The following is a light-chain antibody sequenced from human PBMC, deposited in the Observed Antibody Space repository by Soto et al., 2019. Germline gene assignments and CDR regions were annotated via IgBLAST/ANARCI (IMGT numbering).Light chain of an antibody. CDR3: QSYDSSLSAVV. CDR2: GNS. J-gene: IGLJ2*01. V-gene: IGLV1-40*01. CDR1: SSNIGAGYD. Sequence: QSVLTQPPSVSGAPGQRVTISCTGSSSNIGAGYDVHWYQQLPGTAPKLLIYGNSNRPSGVPDRFSGSKSGTSASLAITGLQDEVEADYYSQSYDSSLSAVVFGGGTKLTVL.